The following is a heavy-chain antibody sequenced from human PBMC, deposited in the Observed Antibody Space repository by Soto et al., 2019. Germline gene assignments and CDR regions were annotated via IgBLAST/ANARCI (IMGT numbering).Heavy chain of an antibody. D-gene: IGHD2-21*01. V-gene: IGHV1-2*02. CDR3: ERGGSVVPGRVHDAFDL. Sequence: GASVKVSCKASGYTFNGYYMHWVRQAPGQGLEWMGWINPNSDVTHYAQKFQGRVTMTRDTSISTAYMELSSLRSDDTAVNYCERGGSVVPGRVHDAFDLWGQVTMVTVSS. CDR1: GYTFNGYY. J-gene: IGHJ3*01. CDR2: INPNSDVT.